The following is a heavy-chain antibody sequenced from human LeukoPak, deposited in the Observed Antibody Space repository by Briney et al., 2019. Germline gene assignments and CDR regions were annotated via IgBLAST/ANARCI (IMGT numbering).Heavy chain of an antibody. CDR2: ISAYNGNT. CDR3: ARVLGAAEGLERYGMDV. V-gene: IGHV1-18*01. Sequence: GASVKVSCKASGYTFTSYGISWVRQAPGQGLEWMGWISAYNGNTNYAQKLQGRVTMTTDTSTSTAYMELRSLRSDDTAVYYCARVLGAAEGLERYGMDVWGQGTTVTVSS. J-gene: IGHJ6*02. D-gene: IGHD1-1*01. CDR1: GYTFTSYG.